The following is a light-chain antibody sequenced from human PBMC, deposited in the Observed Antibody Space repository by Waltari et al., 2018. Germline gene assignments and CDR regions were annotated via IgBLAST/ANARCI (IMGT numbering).Light chain of an antibody. J-gene: IGLJ1*01. V-gene: IGLV2-11*01. CDR3: CSYAGRNIYV. CDR1: SSDVGGYNY. CDR2: DVT. Sequence: QSALTQPRSVSGSPGQSVAISCSATSSDVGGYNYVFWYQQHPGKAPKLMIYDVTTRPAGVPDRFSGSKSGNTASLTISGLQADDEADYYCCSYAGRNIYVFGTGTKVTVL.